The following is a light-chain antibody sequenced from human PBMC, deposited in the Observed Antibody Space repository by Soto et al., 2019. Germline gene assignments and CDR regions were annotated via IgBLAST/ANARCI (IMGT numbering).Light chain of an antibody. CDR3: QQYGSSPWIT. CDR1: QSVSSSY. CDR2: GAS. Sequence: EIVLTQSPGTLSLSPGERATLSCRASQSVSSSYLAWYQQKPGQAPRLLIYGASSRATGIPDRFSGSGSGTAFTLTISRLEPEACAVYYCQQYGSSPWITFGQGTRLEIK. V-gene: IGKV3-20*01. J-gene: IGKJ5*01.